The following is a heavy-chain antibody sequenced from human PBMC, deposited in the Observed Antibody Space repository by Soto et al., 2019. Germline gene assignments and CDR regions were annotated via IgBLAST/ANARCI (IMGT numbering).Heavy chain of an antibody. Sequence: ASVKVSWKASGYTFTSYYMHWVRQAPGQGLEWMGIINPSGGSTSYAQKFQGRLTMTRDTSTSTVYMELSSLRSEDTAVYYCARDCSGRSCRPRYYYYGMAVWGQGTTVTVSS. D-gene: IGHD2-15*01. V-gene: IGHV1-46*01. CDR2: INPSGGST. CDR3: ARDCSGRSCRPRYYYYGMAV. CDR1: GYTFTSYY. J-gene: IGHJ6*02.